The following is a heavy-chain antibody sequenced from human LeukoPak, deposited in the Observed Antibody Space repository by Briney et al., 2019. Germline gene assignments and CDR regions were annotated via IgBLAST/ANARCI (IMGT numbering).Heavy chain of an antibody. Sequence: PGGSLRLSCAASGFTFSGYAMSWVRQAPGKGLEWVSAISGSGGSTYYADSVKGRFTISRDNSKNTLYLQMNSLRAEDTAVYYCAKGPSSGWYPGYYYYGMDVWGQGTTVTVSS. J-gene: IGHJ6*02. D-gene: IGHD6-19*01. CDR3: AKGPSSGWYPGYYYYGMDV. CDR2: ISGSGGST. CDR1: GFTFSGYA. V-gene: IGHV3-23*01.